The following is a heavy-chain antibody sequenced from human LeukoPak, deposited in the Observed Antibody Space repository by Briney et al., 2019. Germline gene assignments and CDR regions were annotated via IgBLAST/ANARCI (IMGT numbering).Heavy chain of an antibody. J-gene: IGHJ4*02. CDR2: ISGSGGST. D-gene: IGHD3-9*01. CDR1: GFTFSSYG. V-gene: IGHV3-23*01. Sequence: GGSLRLSCAASGFTFSSYGMSWVRQAPGKGLEWVSAISGSGGSTYYADSVKGRFTISRDNSKNTLYLQMNSLRAEDTAVYYCASLRKDYDILTGYYWSYFDYWGQGTLVTVSS. CDR3: ASLRKDYDILTGYYWSYFDY.